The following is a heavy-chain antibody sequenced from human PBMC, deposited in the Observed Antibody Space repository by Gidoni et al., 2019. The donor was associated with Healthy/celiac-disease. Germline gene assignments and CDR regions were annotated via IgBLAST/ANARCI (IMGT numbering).Heavy chain of an antibody. CDR2: ISSNGGST. CDR3: ARGYCSGGSCYPDY. J-gene: IGHJ4*02. Sequence: EVQLVESGEGLVQPGGSLRLSCAASGFTFSSYAMHWVRQAPGKGLEYVSAISSNGGSTYYADSVKGRFTISRDNSKNTLYLQMGSLRAEDMAVYYCARGYCSGGSCYPDYWGQGTLVTVSS. CDR1: GFTFSSYA. D-gene: IGHD2-15*01. V-gene: IGHV3-64*02.